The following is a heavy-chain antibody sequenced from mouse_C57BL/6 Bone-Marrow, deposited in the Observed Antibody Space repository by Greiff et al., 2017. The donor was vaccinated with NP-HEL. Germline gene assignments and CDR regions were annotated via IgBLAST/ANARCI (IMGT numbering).Heavy chain of an antibody. Sequence: EVKLEESGGGLVKPGGSLKLSCAASGFTFSSYAMSWVRQTPEKRLEWVATISDGGSYTYYPDNVKGRFTISRDKAKNNLYLQMSHLKSEDTAMYYCARDGYGNYEGYWGQGTLVTVAA. CDR3: ARDGYGNYEGY. CDR2: ISDGGSYT. D-gene: IGHD2-1*01. J-gene: IGHJ3*01. CDR1: GFTFSSYA. V-gene: IGHV5-4*01.